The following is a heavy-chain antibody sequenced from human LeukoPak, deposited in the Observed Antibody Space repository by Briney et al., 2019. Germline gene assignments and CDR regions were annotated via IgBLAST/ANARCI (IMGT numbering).Heavy chain of an antibody. CDR3: ARASVVVAATPYDRFDY. CDR1: RGTFGSYA. V-gene: IGHV1-69*05. J-gene: IGHJ4*02. Sequence: SVKVSCKASRGTFGSYAISWVRQAPGQGLEWMGGIIPIFGTANYAQKFQGRVTITTDESTSTAYMELSSLRSEDTAVYYCARASVVVAATPYDRFDYWGQGTLVTVSS. CDR2: IIPIFGTA. D-gene: IGHD2-15*01.